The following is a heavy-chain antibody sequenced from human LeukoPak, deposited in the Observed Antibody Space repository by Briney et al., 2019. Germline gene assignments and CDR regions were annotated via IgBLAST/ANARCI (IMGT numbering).Heavy chain of an antibody. CDR3: ARHGEYCGGDCYAGMDV. CDR1: GYSFTSYW. J-gene: IGHJ6*02. V-gene: IGHV5-51*01. CDR2: IYPGDSDT. Sequence: GESLKISCKGPGYSFTSYWIGWVRQMPGKGLEWMGIIYPGDSDTRYSPSFQGQVTISADKSISTAYLQWSSLKASDTAMYYCARHGEYCGGDCYAGMDVWGQGTTVTVSS. D-gene: IGHD2-21*02.